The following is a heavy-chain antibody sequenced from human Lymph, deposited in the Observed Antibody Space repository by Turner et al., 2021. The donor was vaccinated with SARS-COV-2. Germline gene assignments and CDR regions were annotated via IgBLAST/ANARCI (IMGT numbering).Heavy chain of an antibody. Sequence: EVQLVESGGGLVQPGGSLRLSCAASGFTVSSNDMTWVRQAPGKGLEWVSVIYSGGSTYYADSVKGRFTISRHNSKHTLYLQMNSLRAEDTAVYYCARDEGHYGMDVWGQGTTVTVSS. CDR1: GFTVSSND. V-gene: IGHV3-53*04. CDR2: IYSGGST. J-gene: IGHJ6*02. CDR3: ARDEGHYGMDV.